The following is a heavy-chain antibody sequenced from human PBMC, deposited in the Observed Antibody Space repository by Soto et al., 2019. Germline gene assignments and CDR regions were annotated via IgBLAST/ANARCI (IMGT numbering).Heavy chain of an antibody. CDR2: ISGSGGST. CDR3: AKGGGSGWYYFDY. J-gene: IGHJ4*02. D-gene: IGHD6-19*01. CDR1: GFTFSSYA. Sequence: VGSLRLSCAASGFTFSSYAMSWVRQAPGKGLEWVSAISGSGGSTYYADSVKGRFTISRDNSKNTLYLQMNSLRAEDTAVYYRAKGGGSGWYYFDYWGQGTLVTVSS. V-gene: IGHV3-23*01.